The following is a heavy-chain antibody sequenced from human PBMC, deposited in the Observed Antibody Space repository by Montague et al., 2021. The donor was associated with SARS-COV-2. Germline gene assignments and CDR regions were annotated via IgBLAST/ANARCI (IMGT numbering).Heavy chain of an antibody. CDR2: IYYHWST. D-gene: IGHD3-10*01. CDR1: GGSISSYY. CDR3: SRHTSERITMVQAFAI. J-gene: IGHJ3*02. V-gene: IGHV4-59*08. Sequence: SETLSLTCTVSGGSISSYYWSWIRQPPGTGLEWIGYIYYHWSTNNNPSLNSRGTITVDTSTNQSSLKLSSVTAADTAVYYCSRHTSERITMVQAFAIWGQGTLVTVSS.